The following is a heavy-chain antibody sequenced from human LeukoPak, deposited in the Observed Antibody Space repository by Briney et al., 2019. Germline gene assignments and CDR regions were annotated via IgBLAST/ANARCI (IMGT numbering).Heavy chain of an antibody. J-gene: IGHJ5*02. D-gene: IGHD6-13*01. V-gene: IGHV4-39*01. CDR3: ARQARWYFVALGNQNWFDP. Sequence: PSETLSLTCTVSGGSISSSSHYWRWIRQPAGKGQEWIGEINHSGSTNYNPSLKSRVTISVDTSKNQFSLKLSSVTAADTAVYYCARQARWYFVALGNQNWFDPWGQGTLVTVSS. CDR2: INHSGST. CDR1: GGSISSSSHY.